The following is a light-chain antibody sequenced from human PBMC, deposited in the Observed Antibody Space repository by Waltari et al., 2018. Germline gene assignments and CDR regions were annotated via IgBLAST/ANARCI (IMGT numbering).Light chain of an antibody. CDR1: QSVLYSSNNKNY. J-gene: IGKJ5*01. CDR3: QQYYSTPPT. CDR2: WAS. Sequence: DIVMTQSPDSLAVSLGERATINRKSSQSVLYSSNNKNYLAWYQQKPGPPPKLLIYWASTRESGVPDRFSGSGSGTDFTLTISSLQAEDVAVYYCQQYYSTPPTFGQGTRLEIK. V-gene: IGKV4-1*01.